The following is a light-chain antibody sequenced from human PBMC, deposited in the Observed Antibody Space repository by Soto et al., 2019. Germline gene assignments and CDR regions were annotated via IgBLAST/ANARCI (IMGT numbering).Light chain of an antibody. CDR1: QSVSSK. J-gene: IGKJ4*01. CDR3: QQYNNWPPGT. Sequence: EIVMTQSPATLSVSPGERATLSCRASQSVSSKLAWYQQKPGQAPRLLIYGASTRATGIPARFSGSGSGTEFTITISSLQSEDFAVYYCQQYNNWPPGTFGGGTKVEIK. V-gene: IGKV3-15*01. CDR2: GAS.